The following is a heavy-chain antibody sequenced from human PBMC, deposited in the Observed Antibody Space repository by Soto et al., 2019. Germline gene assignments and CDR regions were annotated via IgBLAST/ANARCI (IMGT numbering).Heavy chain of an antibody. J-gene: IGHJ4*02. CDR3: AQDIGAALNAYGDF. CDR1: GFNFDDYA. D-gene: IGHD3-16*01. Sequence: EVQLVESGGGLVQPGGSLRLSCVASGFNFDDYAMHWVRQAPGKGLEWVSSLNWDGGGIGYADSVKGRFTISRDNAKNSLYLQMNSLRAEDTALYYCAQDIGAALNAYGDFWGQGTPVAVSS. V-gene: IGHV3-9*01. CDR2: LNWDGGGI.